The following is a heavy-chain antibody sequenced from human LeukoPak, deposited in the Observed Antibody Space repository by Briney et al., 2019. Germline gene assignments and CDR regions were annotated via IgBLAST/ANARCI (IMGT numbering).Heavy chain of an antibody. CDR2: ISYDGSNK. J-gene: IGHJ4*02. V-gene: IGHV3-30*04. CDR3: AKAPVTTCSGAYCYPFDY. D-gene: IGHD2-15*01. CDR1: GFTFSSYA. Sequence: GGSLRLSCAASGFTFSSYAMHWVRQAPGKGLEWVAVISYDGSNKYYADSVKGRFTISRDSSKNTLYLQMNSLRAGDAAVYYCAKAPVTTCSGAYCYPFDYWSQGTLVTVSS.